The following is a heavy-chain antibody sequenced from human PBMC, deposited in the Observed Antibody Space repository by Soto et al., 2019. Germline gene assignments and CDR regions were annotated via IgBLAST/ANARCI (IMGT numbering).Heavy chain of an antibody. D-gene: IGHD2-8*01. CDR1: GFSLSTSGMC. CDR2: IDWDDDK. V-gene: IGHV2-70*01. CDR3: ARLVYAIPMGGYYYGMDV. Sequence: SGPTLVNPTQTLTLTCTFSGFSLSTSGMCVSWIRQPPGKALEWLALIDWDDDKYYSTSLKTRLTISKGTSKNQVVLTMTNMDPVDTATYYCARLVYAIPMGGYYYGMDVWGQGTTVTVSS. J-gene: IGHJ6*02.